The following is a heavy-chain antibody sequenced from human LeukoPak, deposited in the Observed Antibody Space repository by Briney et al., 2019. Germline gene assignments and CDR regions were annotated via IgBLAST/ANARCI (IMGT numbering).Heavy chain of an antibody. CDR1: GFTFSSHW. CDR3: ARERPGYDAFDI. J-gene: IGHJ3*02. V-gene: IGHV3-7*01. D-gene: IGHD1-1*01. Sequence: GGSLRLSCAASGFTFSSHWMSWVRQAPGKGLEWVANIKQDGSEKYYVDSVKGRFTISRDNAKNSLYLQMNSLRAEDTAVYYCARERPGYDAFDIWGQGTMVTVSS. CDR2: IKQDGSEK.